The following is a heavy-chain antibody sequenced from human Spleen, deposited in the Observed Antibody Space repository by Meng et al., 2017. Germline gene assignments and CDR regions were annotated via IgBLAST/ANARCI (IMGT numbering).Heavy chain of an antibody. CDR2: MNPSSGNT. D-gene: IGHD1-26*01. CDR3: ARGGGASYTDY. J-gene: IGHJ4*02. Sequence: VHLVSPGAEVKKPGASVQVSCKGSGYSFTSYDINWVRQATGQGLEWMGWMNPSSGNTGYAQKFQGRITMTSNTSISTVYMELSSLRSDDTAVYYCARGGGASYTDYWGQGTLVTVSS. V-gene: IGHV1-8*01. CDR1: GYSFTSYD.